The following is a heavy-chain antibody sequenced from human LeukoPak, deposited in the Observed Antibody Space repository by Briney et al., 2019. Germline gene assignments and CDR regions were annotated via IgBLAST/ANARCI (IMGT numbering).Heavy chain of an antibody. J-gene: IGHJ1*01. CDR1: GGTFSSYA. CDR2: IIPIFGTA. D-gene: IGHD3-3*01. CDR3: ARGDFWSGDLIQH. V-gene: IGHV1-69*06. Sequence: SVKVSCKASGGTFSSYAISWVRQAPGQGLEWMGGIIPIFGTANYAQKFQGRVTITADKSTSTAYMELSSLRSEDTAVYYCARGDFWSGDLIQHWGQGTLVTVSS.